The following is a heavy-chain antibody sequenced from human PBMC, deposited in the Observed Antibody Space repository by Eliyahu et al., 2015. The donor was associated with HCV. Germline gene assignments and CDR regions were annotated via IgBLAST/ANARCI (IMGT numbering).Heavy chain of an antibody. J-gene: IGHJ4*02. V-gene: IGHV3-48*03. CDR1: GFIFSRYE. Sequence: EVQLVESGGGLVQPGGSLRLSCAASGFIFSRYEMNWVRQAPGKGLEWLSYIGSAGTSTYYADSVTGRFTISRDNARNSLYLQMNSLRAEDTAVYYCARVMTGVDLIDFWGQGTLVSVSS. D-gene: IGHD2-8*01. CDR3: ARVMTGVDLIDF. CDR2: IGSAGTST.